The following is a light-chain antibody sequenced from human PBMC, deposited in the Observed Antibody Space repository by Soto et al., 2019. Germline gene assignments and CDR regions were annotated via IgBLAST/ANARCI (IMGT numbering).Light chain of an antibody. Sequence: QSVLTQPASVSGSPGQSITISCTGTSSDVGGYNYVSWYQQHPGKAPKLIIYDVSNRPSGVSNRFSGSKSGDTASLTISGLQAEDEADYYCSSYTSSSILVFGGGTQLTVL. V-gene: IGLV2-14*01. CDR1: SSDVGGYNY. CDR3: SSYTSSSILV. J-gene: IGLJ2*01. CDR2: DVS.